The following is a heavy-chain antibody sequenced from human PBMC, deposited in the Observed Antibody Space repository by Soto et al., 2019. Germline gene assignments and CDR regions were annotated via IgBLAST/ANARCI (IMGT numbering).Heavy chain of an antibody. CDR3: ATAKLLLPWLFDY. V-gene: IGHV3-66*01. J-gene: IGHJ4*02. CDR2: IYSGGST. Sequence: PGGSLRLSCAASGFTFSNAWMNWVRQAPGKGLEWVSVIYSGGSTYYADSVKGRFIISRDDSKNTLFLQMNSLRAEDTAVYYCATAKLLLPWLFDYWGQGTLVTVSS. CDR1: GFTFSNAW. D-gene: IGHD2-15*01.